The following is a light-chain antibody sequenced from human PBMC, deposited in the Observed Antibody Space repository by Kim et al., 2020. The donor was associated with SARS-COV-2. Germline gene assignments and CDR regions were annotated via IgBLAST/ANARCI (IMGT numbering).Light chain of an antibody. CDR2: YDD. CDR3: ATWDNSLNAVV. V-gene: IGLV1-36*01. J-gene: IGLJ2*01. Sequence: QSVLTQPPSVSEAPGQRVTISCSGSSANIEKNAVNWYQQIPGKAPKLLIYYDDLLPSGVSDRFSGSKSGTSASLAISGLQSEDEADYYCATWDNSLNAVVFGGGTKLTVL. CDR1: SANIEKNA.